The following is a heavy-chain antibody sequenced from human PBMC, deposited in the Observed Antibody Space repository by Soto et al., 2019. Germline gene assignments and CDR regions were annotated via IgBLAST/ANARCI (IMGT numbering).Heavy chain of an antibody. Sequence: GGSLRLSCAASGFTFSSYAMSWVRQAPGKGLEWVSAISGSGGSTYYADSVKGRFTISRDNSKNTLYLQMNSLRAEDTAVYYCATRFGDYGDYAQPYYYYMDVWGKGTTVTVSS. D-gene: IGHD4-17*01. J-gene: IGHJ6*03. CDR2: ISGSGGST. CDR1: GFTFSSYA. V-gene: IGHV3-23*01. CDR3: ATRFGDYGDYAQPYYYYMDV.